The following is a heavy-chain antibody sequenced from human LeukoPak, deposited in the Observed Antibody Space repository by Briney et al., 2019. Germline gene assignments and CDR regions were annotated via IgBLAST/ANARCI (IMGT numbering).Heavy chain of an antibody. J-gene: IGHJ5*02. V-gene: IGHV1-69*13. CDR1: GYAFTSYY. D-gene: IGHD6-25*01. CDR3: AREWLSYSSDLNWFDP. Sequence: ASVKVSCKASGYAFTSYYMHWVRQAPGQGLEWMGGIIPIFGTANYAQKFQGRVTITADESTSTAYMELSSLRSEDTAVYYCAREWLSYSSDLNWFDPWGQGTLVTVSS. CDR2: IIPIFGTA.